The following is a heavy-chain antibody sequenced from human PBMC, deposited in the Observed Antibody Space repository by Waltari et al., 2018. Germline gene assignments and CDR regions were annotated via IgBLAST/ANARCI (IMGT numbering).Heavy chain of an antibody. CDR1: GPSFSSCA. CDR2: IKGGGGDK. J-gene: IGHJ6*01. D-gene: IGHD3-9*01. Sequence: QLWESGGDSVQPGGSLGLACVGSGPSFSSCAVAWVRQAPGGGREGVAAIKGGGGDKAYGDFVAGRFTISRDHSKDTVFLQMDSLRVEDTAVYYCAKDLSSKGRLFSMDVWGQGTTVTVSS. CDR3: AKDLSSKGRLFSMDV. V-gene: IGHV3-23*02.